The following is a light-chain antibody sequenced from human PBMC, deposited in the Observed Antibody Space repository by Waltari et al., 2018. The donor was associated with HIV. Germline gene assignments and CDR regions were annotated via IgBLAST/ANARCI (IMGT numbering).Light chain of an antibody. CDR3: MQALQTPRT. V-gene: IGKV2-28*01. CDR1: QSLLHSNGYNY. Sequence: DIVMTQSPLSLPVTPGEPASISCSSSQSLLHSNGYNYLDWYLQKPGQSPQLLIYLGSNRASGVPDRFSGSGSGTDFTLQISRVEAEDVGVYYCMQALQTPRTFGQGTKVEIK. J-gene: IGKJ1*01. CDR2: LGS.